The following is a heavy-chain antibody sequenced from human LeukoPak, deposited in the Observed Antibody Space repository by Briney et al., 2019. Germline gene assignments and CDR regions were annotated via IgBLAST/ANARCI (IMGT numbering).Heavy chain of an antibody. CDR1: GFTFSSYW. CDR2: IKQDGSEK. D-gene: IGHD1-26*01. Sequence: PGGSLRLSCAASGFTFSSYWMNWVRQAPGKGLEWVANIKQDGSEKYYVDSVKGRFTISRDNAKNSLYLQMNSLRAEDTAVYYCATQGRGSYYFLAFDIWGQGTMVTVSS. V-gene: IGHV3-7*01. J-gene: IGHJ3*02. CDR3: ATQGRGSYYFLAFDI.